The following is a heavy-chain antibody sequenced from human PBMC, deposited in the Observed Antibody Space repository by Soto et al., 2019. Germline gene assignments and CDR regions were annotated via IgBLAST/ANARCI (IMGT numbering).Heavy chain of an antibody. CDR2: IYYSGST. D-gene: IGHD6-19*01. J-gene: IGHJ6*02. CDR3: ARDRPYLGAGARPYGMDV. CDR1: GGSISSGGYY. V-gene: IGHV4-31*03. Sequence: SETLSLTCTVSGGSISSGGYYWSWIRQHPGKGLEWIGYIYYSGSTYYNPSLKSRVTISVDTSKNQFSLKLSSVTAADTAVYYCARDRPYLGAGARPYGMDVWGQGTTVTVSS.